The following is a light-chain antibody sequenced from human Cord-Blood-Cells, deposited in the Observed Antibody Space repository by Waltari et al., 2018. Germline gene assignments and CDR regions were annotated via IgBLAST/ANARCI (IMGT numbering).Light chain of an antibody. CDR2: DAS. CDR3: QQYNSYST. Sequence: DIQMTQSPSTLSASVGDRVTITCRASQSLSSWLAWYQQKPGKAPKLLIYDASSLESGVPSRFSGSGSGTEFTLTISSLQPDEFATYYCQQYNSYSTFGQGTKVEIK. V-gene: IGKV1-5*01. CDR1: QSLSSW. J-gene: IGKJ1*01.